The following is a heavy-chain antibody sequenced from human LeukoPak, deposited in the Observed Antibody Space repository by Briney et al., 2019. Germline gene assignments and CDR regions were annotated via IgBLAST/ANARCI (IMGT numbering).Heavy chain of an antibody. D-gene: IGHD1-26*01. CDR2: ISSSSSYI. V-gene: IGHV3-21*01. CDR1: GFTFSSYS. Sequence: GGSLRLSCAASGFTFSSYSMTWVRQAPGKGLEWVSSISSSSSYIYYADSVKGRFTISRDNAKNSLYLQMNSLRAEDTAVYYCARDFEVGAFYYYYYGMDVWGQGTTVTVSS. J-gene: IGHJ6*02. CDR3: ARDFEVGAFYYYYYGMDV.